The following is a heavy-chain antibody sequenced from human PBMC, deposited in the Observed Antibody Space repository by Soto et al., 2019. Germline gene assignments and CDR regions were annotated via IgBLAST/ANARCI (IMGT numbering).Heavy chain of an antibody. V-gene: IGHV3-30-3*01. CDR3: AEDGIRDL. J-gene: IGHJ2*01. CDR2: ISYDGSNK. Sequence: KGLEWVAVISYDGSNKYYADSVKGRFTISRDNSKNTLYLQMNSLRAEDTFFFFQAEDGIRDL. D-gene: IGHD2-21*01.